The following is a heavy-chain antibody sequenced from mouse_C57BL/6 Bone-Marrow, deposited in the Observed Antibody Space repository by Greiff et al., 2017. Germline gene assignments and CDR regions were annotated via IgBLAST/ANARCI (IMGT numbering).Heavy chain of an antibody. CDR1: GFNIKDYY. V-gene: IGHV14-2*01. CDR3: ASLCYGSSYGWYFDV. CDR2: IDPEDGET. Sequence: EVMLVESGAELVKPGASVKLSCTASGFNIKDYYMHWVKQRPEQGLEWIGRIDPEDGETKYAPKFQGKATITADTTSNTAYLQLSRLTSEDTADYYSASLCYGSSYGWYFDVWGTGTTVTVSS. J-gene: IGHJ1*03. D-gene: IGHD1-1*01.